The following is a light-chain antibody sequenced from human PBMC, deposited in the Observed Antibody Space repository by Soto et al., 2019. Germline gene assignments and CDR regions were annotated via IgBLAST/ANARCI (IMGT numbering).Light chain of an antibody. CDR3: QQRSNWQGT. CDR1: QSVSSY. V-gene: IGKV3-11*01. J-gene: IGKJ1*01. CDR2: AAS. Sequence: EIVLTQSPATLSLSPGERATLSCRASQSVSSYLASYQQTPGPPPRLIIYAASNRATGIQARFSGSGSGTDFPLTIRRLEPEDFAVYYCQQRSNWQGTFGQGTQVDIK.